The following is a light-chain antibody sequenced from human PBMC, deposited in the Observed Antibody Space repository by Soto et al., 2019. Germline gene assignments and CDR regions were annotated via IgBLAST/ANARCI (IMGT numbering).Light chain of an antibody. CDR3: CAYAGKTFHVI. J-gene: IGLJ2*01. CDR2: EDN. V-gene: IGLV2-23*01. CDR1: NSDVETYNL. Sequence: QSALTQPAAVSGSPGQSITISCTGTNSDVETYNLVSWYQHHPGKAPKLMIYEDNKWPSGISNRFSGSRSGNTASLTISGLQAEDEADYYCCAYAGKTFHVIFGGGTKLTVL.